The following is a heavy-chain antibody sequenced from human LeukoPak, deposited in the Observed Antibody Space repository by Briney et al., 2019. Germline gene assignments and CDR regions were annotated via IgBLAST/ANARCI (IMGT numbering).Heavy chain of an antibody. Sequence: PGGSLRLSCATSAFTFRSYGMHWVRQAPDKGLEWVAFIRYDGSNKYYADSVKGRFTISRDNSKNTLYLQMNSLRAEDTAVYYCARAPGYGDAYYFDYWGQGTLVTVSS. V-gene: IGHV3-30*02. J-gene: IGHJ4*02. CDR1: AFTFRSYG. CDR3: ARAPGYGDAYYFDY. CDR2: IRYDGSNK. D-gene: IGHD4-17*01.